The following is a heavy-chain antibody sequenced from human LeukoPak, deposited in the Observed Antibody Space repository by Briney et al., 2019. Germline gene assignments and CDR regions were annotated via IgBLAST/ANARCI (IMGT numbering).Heavy chain of an antibody. D-gene: IGHD6-13*01. V-gene: IGHV3-48*01. J-gene: IGHJ4*02. CDR3: ARDRSSSWYSNPNY. CDR2: ISSSSSTI. CDR1: GFTFSSYS. Sequence: PGGPLRLSCAASGFTFSSYSMNWVRQAPGKGLEWVSYISSSSSTIYYADSVKGRFTISRDNAKNSLYLQMNSLRAEDTAVYYCARDRSSSWYSNPNYRGQGALVTVSS.